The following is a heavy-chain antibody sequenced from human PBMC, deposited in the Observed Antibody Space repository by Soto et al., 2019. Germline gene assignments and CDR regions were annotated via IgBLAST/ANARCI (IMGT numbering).Heavy chain of an antibody. CDR1: GYSFTSYW. V-gene: IGHV5-10-1*01. J-gene: IGHJ4*02. CDR3: ARDDYGDYFFDY. Sequence: PGESLKISCKGSGYSFTSYWISWVRQMPGKGLEWMGRIDPSDSYTNYSPSFQGHVTISADKSISTAYLQWSSLKASDTAVYYCARDDYGDYFFDYWGQGTPVTVSS. CDR2: IDPSDSYT. D-gene: IGHD4-17*01.